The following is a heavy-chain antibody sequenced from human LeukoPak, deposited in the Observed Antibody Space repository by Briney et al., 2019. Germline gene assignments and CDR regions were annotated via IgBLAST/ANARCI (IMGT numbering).Heavy chain of an antibody. CDR2: IIPIFGTA. CDR3: ARAPGGYSGWYHFYYFDY. V-gene: IGHV1-69*01. D-gene: IGHD6-19*01. CDR1: GGTFSSHA. J-gene: IGHJ4*02. Sequence: SVKVSCKASGGTFSSHAISWVRQAPGQGLEWMGGIIPIFGTANYAQKFQGRVTITADESTSTAYMELSSLRSEDTAVYYCARAPGGYSGWYHFYYFDYWGQGTLVTVSS.